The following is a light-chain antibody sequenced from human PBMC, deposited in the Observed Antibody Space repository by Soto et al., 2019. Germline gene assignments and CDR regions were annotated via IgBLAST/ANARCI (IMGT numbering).Light chain of an antibody. Sequence: EIVLTQSPVTLSLSPGDRATLSCRPSQSVSSSLAWYQQKPGQAPRLLIYGASTRATGIPARFSGSGSGTEFTLTISSLQSEDFAVYYCQQYNNWPPITFGQGTRLEIK. CDR2: GAS. J-gene: IGKJ5*01. V-gene: IGKV3-15*01. CDR3: QQYNNWPPIT. CDR1: QSVSSS.